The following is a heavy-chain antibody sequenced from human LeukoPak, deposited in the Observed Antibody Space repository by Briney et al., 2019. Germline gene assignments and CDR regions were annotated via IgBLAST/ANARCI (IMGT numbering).Heavy chain of an antibody. CDR2: IYWNDDK. V-gene: IGHV2-5*01. D-gene: IGHD3-22*01. CDR3: AHRRWFYYDSSGYFPQDDY. Sequence: SGPMLVNPTQTLTLTCTFSGFSLSTSGVGVGWIRQPPGKALEWLALIYWNDDKRYSPSLKSRLTITKDTSKNQVVLTMTNMDPVDTATYYCAHRRWFYYDSSGYFPQDDYWGQGTLVTVSS. CDR1: GFSLSTSGVG. J-gene: IGHJ4*02.